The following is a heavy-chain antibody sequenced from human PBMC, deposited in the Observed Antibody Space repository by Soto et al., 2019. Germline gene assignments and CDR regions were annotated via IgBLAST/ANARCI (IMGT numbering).Heavy chain of an antibody. J-gene: IGHJ6*02. CDR2: ISYDGSNK. D-gene: IGHD6-6*01. Sequence: GGSLRLSCAASGFTFSSYGMHWVRQAPGKGLEWVAVISYDGSNKYYADSVKGRFTISRDNSKNTLYLQMNSLRAEDTAVYYFAQIRSSRARRGWDYYYGMDVWGQGTTVTVSS. CDR3: AQIRSSRARRGWDYYYGMDV. V-gene: IGHV3-30*03. CDR1: GFTFSSYG.